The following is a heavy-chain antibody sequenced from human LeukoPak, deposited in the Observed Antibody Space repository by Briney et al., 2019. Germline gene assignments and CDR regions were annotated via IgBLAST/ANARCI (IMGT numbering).Heavy chain of an antibody. V-gene: IGHV4-39*07. D-gene: IGHD5-12*01. CDR3: ARAIYSQYYFDY. CDR1: GGSISSSSYY. Sequence: SDTLSLNCTVSGGSISSSSYYWGWIRQPPGKGLEWIGSIYYSRSTYYNPSLKSRVTISVDTSKNQFSLKLSSVTAADTAVYYCARAIYSQYYFDYWGQGTLVTVSS. J-gene: IGHJ4*02. CDR2: IYYSRST.